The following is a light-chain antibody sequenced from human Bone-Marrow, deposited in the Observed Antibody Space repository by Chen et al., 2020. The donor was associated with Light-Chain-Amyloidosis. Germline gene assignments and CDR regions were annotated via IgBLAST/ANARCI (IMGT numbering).Light chain of an antibody. Sequence: QTVVTQDPSFSVSPGGTVTPTCGLSSGSVSTNYYPAWYQQTPGQAPRTLIYSTNTRSSGVPDRFSGSILGNKAALTITGAQADDESDYYCVLYVGSGIWVFGGGTKLTVL. CDR1: SGSVSTNYY. J-gene: IGLJ3*02. CDR2: STN. CDR3: VLYVGSGIWV. V-gene: IGLV8-61*01.